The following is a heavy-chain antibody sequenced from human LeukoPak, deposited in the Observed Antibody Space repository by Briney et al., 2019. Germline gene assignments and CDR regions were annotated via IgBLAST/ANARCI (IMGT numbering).Heavy chain of an antibody. CDR3: SKGRGGYYYYYMDV. D-gene: IGHD3-10*01. Sequence: GRSLRPSCPASGFTFRSYGMHWVRQAPGKGLEWVAVIWYDGSNKYYADSVKGRFTISRDNSKNTLYLQMNSLRAEDTAVNYCSKGRGGYYYYYMDVWGKGTTVTVSS. CDR1: GFTFRSYG. V-gene: IGHV3-33*06. J-gene: IGHJ6*03. CDR2: IWYDGSNK.